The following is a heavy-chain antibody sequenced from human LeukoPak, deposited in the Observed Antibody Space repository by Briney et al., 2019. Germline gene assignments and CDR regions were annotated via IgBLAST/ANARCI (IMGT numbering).Heavy chain of an antibody. CDR2: INPNSGGT. CDR1: GYTFTGYY. V-gene: IGHV1-2*02. CDR3: AREAVRGYSGYDLDY. D-gene: IGHD5-12*01. J-gene: IGHJ4*02. Sequence: ASVKVSCKASGYTFTGYYMHWVRQAPGQGLEWMGWINPNSGGTNYAQKFQGRVTMTRDTSISTAYMELSRLRSDDTAVYYCAREAVRGYSGYDLDYWDQGTLVTVSS.